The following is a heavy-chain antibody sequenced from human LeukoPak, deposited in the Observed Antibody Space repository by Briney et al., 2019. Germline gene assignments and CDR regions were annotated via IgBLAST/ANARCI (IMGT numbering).Heavy chain of an antibody. CDR2: INPSGGST. J-gene: IGHJ5*02. V-gene: IGHV1-46*01. CDR3: ARDSGGNSSGYRWFDP. Sequence: ASVKVSCEASGYTFTSYYMHWVRQAPGQGLEWMGIINPSGGSTSYAQKFQGRVTMTRDMSTSTVYMELSSLRSEDTAVYYCARDSGGNSSGYRWFDPWGQGTLVTVSS. D-gene: IGHD3-22*01. CDR1: GYTFTSYY.